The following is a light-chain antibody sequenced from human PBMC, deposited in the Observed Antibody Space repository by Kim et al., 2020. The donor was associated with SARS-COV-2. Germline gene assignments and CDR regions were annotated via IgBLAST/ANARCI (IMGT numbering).Light chain of an antibody. CDR2: TTG. Sequence: PGGTVTHTCASSTGAVTSGHSPNWFQQKPGQAPRALIYTTGNKHSWTPARFSGSLRGGKAALTLSGVQPVDQAEYFCLLYYGSLWVFGGGTQLTVL. CDR3: LLYYGSLWV. CDR1: TGAVTSGHS. V-gene: IGLV7-43*01. J-gene: IGLJ3*02.